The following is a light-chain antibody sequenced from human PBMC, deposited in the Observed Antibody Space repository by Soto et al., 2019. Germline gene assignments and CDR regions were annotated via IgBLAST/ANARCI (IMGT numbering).Light chain of an antibody. CDR2: GNN. V-gene: IGLV1-40*01. CDR1: SANIGTGYD. CDR3: QSYDSGLSTYV. J-gene: IGLJ1*01. Sequence: SVLTQPPSVSGAPGQRVTISCTGGSANIGTGYDVHWYQQVPGTAPKLLIYGNNNRPSGIPDRFSGSKSDTSASLAIAGLQAEDEADYYCQSYDSGLSTYVFGTGTKLTVL.